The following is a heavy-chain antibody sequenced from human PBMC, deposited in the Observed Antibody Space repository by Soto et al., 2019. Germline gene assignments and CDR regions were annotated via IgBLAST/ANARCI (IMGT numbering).Heavy chain of an antibody. CDR1: GYTFTSYY. CDR2: INPSGGST. J-gene: IGHJ5*02. CDR3: ARDRWGGVRYFDWPDLNWFDP. V-gene: IGHV1-46*01. D-gene: IGHD3-9*01. Sequence: ASVKVSCKASGYTFTSYYMHWVRQAPGQGLEWMGIINPSGGSTSYAQKFQGRVTMTRDTSTSTVYMELSSLRSEDTAVYYCARDRWGGVRYFDWPDLNWFDPWGQGTRVTVSS.